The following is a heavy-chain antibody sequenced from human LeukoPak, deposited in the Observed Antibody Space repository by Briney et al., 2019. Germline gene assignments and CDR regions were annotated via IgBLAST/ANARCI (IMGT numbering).Heavy chain of an antibody. Sequence: GGSLRLSCAASGFTFSSYSMNWVRQAPGKGLEWVSNIGGSTSTTYCSDSVKGRFTISRDNAKNSLYLQMNSLRDEDTAVYYCARGRGSSNWDFDYWGQGTLVTVSS. D-gene: IGHD6-13*01. CDR1: GFTFSSYS. V-gene: IGHV3-48*02. J-gene: IGHJ4*02. CDR3: ARGRGSSNWDFDY. CDR2: IGGSTSTT.